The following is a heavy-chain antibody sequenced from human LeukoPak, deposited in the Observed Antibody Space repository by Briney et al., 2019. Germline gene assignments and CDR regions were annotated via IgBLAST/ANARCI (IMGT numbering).Heavy chain of an antibody. Sequence: SETLSLTCAVYGGSFSDYSWSWLRQTPEKGLEWIGEINHSGSTNYNPSLKSRVIMSVDTSKNQFSVNLYSVTDADTAVYYCARRPSPPDAFDIWGQGTMVTVSS. J-gene: IGHJ3*02. CDR1: GGSFSDYS. V-gene: IGHV4-34*01. CDR2: INHSGST. CDR3: ARRPSPPDAFDI.